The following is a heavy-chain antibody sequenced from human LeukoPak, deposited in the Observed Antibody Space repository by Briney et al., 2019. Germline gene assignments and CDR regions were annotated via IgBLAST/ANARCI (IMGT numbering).Heavy chain of an antibody. CDR1: GYSISSYY. CDR2: IYYSGST. V-gene: IGHV4-59*01. J-gene: IGHJ4*02. CDR3: ARVGSSGWYALYYFDY. Sequence: KPSETLSLTCAVSGYSISSYYWSWIRQPPGKGLEWIGYIYYSGSTNYNPSLKSRVTISVDTSKNQFSLKLSSVTAADTAVYYCARVGSSGWYALYYFDYWGQGTLVTVSS. D-gene: IGHD6-19*01.